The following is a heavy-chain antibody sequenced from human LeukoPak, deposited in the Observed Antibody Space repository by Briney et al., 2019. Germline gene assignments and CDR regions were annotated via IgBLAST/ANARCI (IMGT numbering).Heavy chain of an antibody. D-gene: IGHD4-23*01. CDR1: GYTFTSYA. CDR2: INTNTGNP. Sequence: GASVKVSCKASGYTFTSYAMNWVRQAPGQGLEWMGWINTNTGNPTYAQGFTGRFVFSLDTSVSTAYLQISSLKAEDTAVYYCARDSDPGATVVIDLYYYYYMDVWGKGTTVTVSS. J-gene: IGHJ6*03. V-gene: IGHV7-4-1*02. CDR3: ARDSDPGATVVIDLYYYYYMDV.